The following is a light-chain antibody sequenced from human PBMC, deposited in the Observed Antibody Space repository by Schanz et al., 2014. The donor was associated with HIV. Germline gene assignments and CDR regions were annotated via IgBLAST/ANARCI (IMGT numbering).Light chain of an antibody. CDR1: SSDVGGYNY. CDR2: EVN. V-gene: IGLV2-14*01. CDR3: SSYANTDTVL. J-gene: IGLJ2*01. Sequence: SALTQPASVSGSPGQSITISCTGTSSDVGGYNYVSWYQQHPGKAPKLIISEVNKRPSGVSNRFSGSKSGNTASLTISGLQAEDEADYYCSSYANTDTVLFGGGTKLTVL.